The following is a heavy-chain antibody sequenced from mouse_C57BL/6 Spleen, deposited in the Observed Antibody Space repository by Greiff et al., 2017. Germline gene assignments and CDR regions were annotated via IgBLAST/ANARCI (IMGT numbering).Heavy chain of an antibody. CDR1: GFNIKDYY. Sequence: EVKLQESGAELVRPGASVKLSCTASGFNIKDYYMHWVKQRPEQGLEWIGRIDPEDGDTEYAPKFQGKATMTADTSSNTAYLQLSSLTSEDTAVYYCTSYYDGSSSFGYWGQGTTLTVSS. J-gene: IGHJ2*01. CDR3: TSYYDGSSSFGY. D-gene: IGHD1-1*01. V-gene: IGHV14-1*01. CDR2: IDPEDGDT.